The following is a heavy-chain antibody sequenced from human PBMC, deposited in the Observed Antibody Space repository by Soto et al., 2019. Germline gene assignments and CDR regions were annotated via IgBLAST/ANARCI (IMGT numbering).Heavy chain of an antibody. CDR1: GFTFSSYS. J-gene: IGHJ4*02. CDR3: ASGIAVAGQPY. Sequence: PGGSLRLSCAASGFTFSSYSMNWVRQAPGKGLEWVSSISSSSSYIYYADSVKGRFTISRDNAKNSLYLQMNSLRAEDTAVYYCASGIAVAGQPYWGQGTLVTVSS. CDR2: ISSSSSYI. D-gene: IGHD6-19*01. V-gene: IGHV3-21*01.